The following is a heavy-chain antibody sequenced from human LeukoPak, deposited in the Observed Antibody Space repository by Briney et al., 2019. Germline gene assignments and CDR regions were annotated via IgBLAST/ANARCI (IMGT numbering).Heavy chain of an antibody. V-gene: IGHV1-46*01. CDR2: INPSGGST. J-gene: IGHJ5*02. Sequence: ASVKVSCKASGYTFTSYYMHWVRQAPGQGLEWMGIINPSGGSTSYAQKFQGRVTMTRDTSTSTVYMELSSLRSEDTAVYYCTKYFYDSSGYSGWFDPWGQGTLVTVSS. D-gene: IGHD3-22*01. CDR3: TKYFYDSSGYSGWFDP. CDR1: GYTFTSYY.